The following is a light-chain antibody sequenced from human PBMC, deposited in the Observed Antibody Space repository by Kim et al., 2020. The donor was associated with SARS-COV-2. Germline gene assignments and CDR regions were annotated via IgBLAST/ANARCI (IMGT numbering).Light chain of an antibody. CDR2: KAS. V-gene: IGKV1-5*03. CDR1: QSSSSW. J-gene: IGKJ4*01. Sequence: SVGDRVTITCRASQSSSSWLAWYQQKPGKAPKLLIYKASSLESGVPSRFSGSGSGTEFTLPISSLQPDDFATYYCKQYNSYSPLTFGGGTKVDIK. CDR3: KQYNSYSPLT.